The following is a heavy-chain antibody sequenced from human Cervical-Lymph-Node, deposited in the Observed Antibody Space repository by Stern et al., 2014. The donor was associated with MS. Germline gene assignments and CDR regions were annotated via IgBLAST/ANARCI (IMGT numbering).Heavy chain of an antibody. CDR2: ISSNGKTT. CDR3: ARAGTSYYYYRLDV. CDR1: GFTVSDFY. Sequence: LQLVESGGGLVKPGGSLRLSCAASGFTVSDFYMSWMRQAPGKGLEWVSYISSNGKTTYYADSVEGRFTISRDNAKNSVVLQMNSLRAEDTAVYYCARAGTSYYYYRLDVWGQGTTVTVSS. J-gene: IGHJ6*02. D-gene: IGHD1-14*01. V-gene: IGHV3-11*01.